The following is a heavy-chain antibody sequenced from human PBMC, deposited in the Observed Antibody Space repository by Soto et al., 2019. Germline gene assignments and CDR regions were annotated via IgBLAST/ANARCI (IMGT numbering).Heavy chain of an antibody. CDR1: GFTFSSYA. D-gene: IGHD6-13*01. J-gene: IGHJ4*02. V-gene: IGHV3-23*01. CDR2: ISGSGGST. Sequence: HPGGSLRLSCAASGFTFSSYAMSWVRQAPGKGLEWVSAISGSGGSTYYADSVKGRFTISRDNSKNTLYLQMNSLRAEDTAVYYCAKDSRQQLVLDYWGQGTLVTVSS. CDR3: AKDSRQQLVLDY.